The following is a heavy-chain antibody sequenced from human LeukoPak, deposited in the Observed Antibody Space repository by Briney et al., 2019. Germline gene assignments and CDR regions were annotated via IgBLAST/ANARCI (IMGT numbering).Heavy chain of an antibody. Sequence: GASVKVSCKASGYTFTGYYMHWVRQALGQGLEWMGWINPNSGGTNYAQKFQGRVTMTRDTSISTAYMELSRLRSDDTAVYYCARESLASSLNYYYYGMDVWGQGTTVTVSS. CDR2: INPNSGGT. J-gene: IGHJ6*02. D-gene: IGHD6-6*01. V-gene: IGHV1-2*02. CDR3: ARESLASSLNYYYYGMDV. CDR1: GYTFTGYY.